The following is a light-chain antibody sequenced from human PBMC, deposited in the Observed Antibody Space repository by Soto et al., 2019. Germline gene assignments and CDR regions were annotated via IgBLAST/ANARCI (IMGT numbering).Light chain of an antibody. J-gene: IGKJ1*01. CDR1: QSISTW. Sequence: DIQMTQSPSTLSASVGDRVTITCRASQSISTWLAWYQQKPGKAPKLLIYKASNLESGVPSRFSGSGSGTAFTLTISSLQPDDFATYYCQQYNTYSPWTFGQGTKVEIK. CDR2: KAS. V-gene: IGKV1-5*03. CDR3: QQYNTYSPWT.